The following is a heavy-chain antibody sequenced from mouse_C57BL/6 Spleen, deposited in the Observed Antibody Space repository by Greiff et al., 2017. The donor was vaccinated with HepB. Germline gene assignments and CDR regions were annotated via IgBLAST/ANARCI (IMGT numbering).Heavy chain of an antibody. CDR2: ISDGGSYT. J-gene: IGHJ2*01. CDR1: GFTFSSYA. V-gene: IGHV5-4*01. D-gene: IGHD4-1*01. CDR3: AREGLTPYFDY. Sequence: EVQGVESGGGLVKPGGSLKLSCAASGFTFSSYAMSWVRQTPEKRLEWVATISDGGSYTYYPDNVKGRFTISRDNAKNNLYLQMSHLKSEDTAMYYCAREGLTPYFDYWGQGTTLTVSS.